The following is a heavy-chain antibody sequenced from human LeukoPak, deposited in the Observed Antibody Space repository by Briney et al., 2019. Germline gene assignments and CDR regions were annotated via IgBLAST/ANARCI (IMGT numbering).Heavy chain of an antibody. CDR3: ARYDILTGRWRIWDY. D-gene: IGHD3-9*01. Sequence: GRSLRLSCAASGFTFSSYAMHWVRQAPGKGLEWVAVVSYDGSNKYYADSVKGRFTTSRDNSKNTLYLQMNSLRAEDTAVYYCARYDILTGRWRIWDYWGQGTLVTVSS. V-gene: IGHV3-30*01. CDR2: VSYDGSNK. J-gene: IGHJ4*02. CDR1: GFTFSSYA.